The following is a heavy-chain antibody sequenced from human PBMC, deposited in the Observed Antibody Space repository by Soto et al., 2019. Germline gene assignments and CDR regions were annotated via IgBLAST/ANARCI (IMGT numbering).Heavy chain of an antibody. CDR1: RFTFSSYG. Sequence: QVQLVESGGGVVQPGRSLRLSCAASRFTFSSYGMHWVRQAPGKGLEWVAVIWYDGSNKHYADSVKGRFTISRDNSKNTLYHHTNCLRAEDTAVYNWARELREYSGYERIDYWGQGTLVTVSS. D-gene: IGHD5-12*01. CDR2: IWYDGSNK. CDR3: ARELREYSGYERIDY. V-gene: IGHV3-33*01. J-gene: IGHJ4*02.